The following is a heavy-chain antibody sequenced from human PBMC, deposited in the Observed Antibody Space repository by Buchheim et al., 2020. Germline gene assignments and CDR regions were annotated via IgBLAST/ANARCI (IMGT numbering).Heavy chain of an antibody. J-gene: IGHJ4*02. Sequence: QVQLVESGGGVVQPGGSLTLSCAASGFTFKNYHAHWVRQAPGKGLEWVAIISPDGGSTSYADSVRGRATPSSENSKNTLFLQMNSLRVDDTAVYYCARDFTGMFSIEYWGQGNL. CDR2: ISPDGGST. D-gene: IGHD2/OR15-2a*01. CDR1: GFTFKNYH. CDR3: ARDFTGMFSIEY. V-gene: IGHV3-30-3*01.